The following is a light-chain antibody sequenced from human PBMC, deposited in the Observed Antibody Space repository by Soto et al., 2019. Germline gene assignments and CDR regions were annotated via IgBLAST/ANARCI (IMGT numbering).Light chain of an antibody. Sequence: QSVLTQPASVSGSPGQSISIFCTGTSSDVGSYNLVSWYQQHPGKAPKLMIYEVTKRPSGVSNRFSGSKSGTSASLAISGLQSEDEADYYCAAWDDSLNGNYVFGTGTKVTVL. CDR1: SSDVGSYNL. CDR3: AAWDDSLNGNYV. V-gene: IGLV2-14*02. CDR2: EVT. J-gene: IGLJ1*01.